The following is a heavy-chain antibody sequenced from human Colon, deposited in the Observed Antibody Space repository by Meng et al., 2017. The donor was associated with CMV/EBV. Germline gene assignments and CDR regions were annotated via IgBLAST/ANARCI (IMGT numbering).Heavy chain of an antibody. Sequence: GESLKISCATSGFTFTTYEIIWVRQAPGKGLGWVAYISTSGSAIHYVDSVMGRFTISRDNAKSTQYLQMNSLRAEDTAIYYCARRLPYYGMDVWGQGTTVTVSS. CDR1: GFTFTTYE. CDR3: ARRLPYYGMDV. V-gene: IGHV3-48*03. CDR2: ISTSGSAI. J-gene: IGHJ6*02.